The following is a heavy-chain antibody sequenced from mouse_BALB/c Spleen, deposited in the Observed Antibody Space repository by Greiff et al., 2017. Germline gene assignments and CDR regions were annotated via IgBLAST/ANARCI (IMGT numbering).Heavy chain of an antibody. D-gene: IGHD1-2*01. CDR3: ARKGERLRGFDY. V-gene: IGHV3-2*02. J-gene: IGHJ2*01. CDR2: ISYSGST. Sequence: EVMLVESGPGLVKPSQSLSLTCTVTGYSITSDYAWNWIRQFPGNKLEWMGYISYSGSTSYNPSLKSRISITRDTSKNQFFLQLNSVTTEDTATYYCARKGERLRGFDYWGQGTTLTVSS. CDR1: GYSITSDYA.